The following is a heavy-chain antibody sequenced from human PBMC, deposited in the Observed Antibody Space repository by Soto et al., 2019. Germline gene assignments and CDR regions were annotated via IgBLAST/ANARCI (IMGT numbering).Heavy chain of an antibody. CDR3: ASGYGDYEVGWFDP. CDR1: GGSISSYY. CDR2: IYYSGST. J-gene: IGHJ5*02. D-gene: IGHD4-17*01. V-gene: IGHV4-59*08. Sequence: QVQLQESGPGLVKPSETLSLTCTVSGGSISSYYWSWIRQPPGKGLEWIGYIYYSGSTNYNPSLKSRVTISVDTSKNQFSLKLSSVTAADTAVYYCASGYGDYEVGWFDPWGQGTLVTVSS.